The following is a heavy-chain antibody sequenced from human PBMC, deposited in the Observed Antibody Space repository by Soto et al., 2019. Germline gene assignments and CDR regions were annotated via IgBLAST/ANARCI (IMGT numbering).Heavy chain of an antibody. Sequence: GGSLRLSGAASGFAFNNYAINWVRQAPWKGLEWVSHISGSGGSTDYAESVKGRFSISKDSVNNTLYLHMSSLRAEDTALYFCAKEGPYINTCCSDGYLQHSGLGTQV. J-gene: IGHJ1*01. V-gene: IGHV3-23*01. CDR2: ISGSGGST. CDR3: AKEGPYINTCCSDGYLQH. CDR1: GFAFNNYA. D-gene: IGHD2-2*02.